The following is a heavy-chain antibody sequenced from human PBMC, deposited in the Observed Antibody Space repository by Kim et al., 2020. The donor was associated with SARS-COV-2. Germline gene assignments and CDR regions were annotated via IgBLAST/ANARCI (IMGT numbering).Heavy chain of an antibody. V-gene: IGHV3-7*03. CDR1: GFTFSSYW. J-gene: IGHJ2*01. D-gene: IGHD2-2*01. CDR2: IKQDGSEK. CDR3: ARAGGGCTSCSYWYFDL. Sequence: GGSLRLSCAASGFTFSSYWMSWVRQAPGKGLEWVANIKQDGSEKYYVDSVKGRFTISRDNAKNSLYLQMNSLRAEDTAVYYCARAGGGCTSCSYWYFDLWGRGTLVTVSS.